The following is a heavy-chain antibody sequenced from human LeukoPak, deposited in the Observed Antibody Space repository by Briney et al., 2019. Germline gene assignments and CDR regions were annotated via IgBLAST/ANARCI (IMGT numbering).Heavy chain of an antibody. D-gene: IGHD3-3*01. CDR3: ARAGGFFSPFGY. J-gene: IGHJ4*02. CDR2: IYYSGST. Sequence: SETLSLTCTVSGGSISSGGYYWNWIRQHPGKGLEWIGYIYYSGSTYYNPSLKSRVTISVDTSKNQFSLKLSSVTAADTAVYYCARAGGFFSPFGYWGQGTLVTVSS. CDR1: GGSISSGGYY. V-gene: IGHV4-31*03.